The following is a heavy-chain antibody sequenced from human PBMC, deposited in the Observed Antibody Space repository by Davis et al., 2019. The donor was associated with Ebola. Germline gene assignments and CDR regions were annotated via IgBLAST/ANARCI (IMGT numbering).Heavy chain of an antibody. CDR2: IRSKANSYAT. D-gene: IGHD1-26*01. J-gene: IGHJ4*02. CDR3: TSTAGSVDY. Sequence: PGGSLRLSCAASGFTFSGSAMHWVRQASGKGLEWVGRIRSKANSYATAYAASVKSRFTISRDDSKNTAYLQMNSLKTEDTAVYYCTSTAGSVDYWGQGTLVTVSS. CDR1: GFTFSGSA. V-gene: IGHV3-73*01.